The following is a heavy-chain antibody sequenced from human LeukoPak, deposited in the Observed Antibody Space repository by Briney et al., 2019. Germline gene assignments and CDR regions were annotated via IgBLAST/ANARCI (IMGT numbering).Heavy chain of an antibody. CDR3: AKAPRDYYGSGGDWFDA. J-gene: IGHJ5*02. D-gene: IGHD3-10*01. Sequence: GGSLRLSYAASGFTFDDYAMHWVRQAPGKGLEWVSGISWNSGSIGYADSVKGRFTISRDNAKNSLYLQMNSLRAEDTAVYYCAKAPRDYYGSGGDWFDAWGQGTLVTVSS. V-gene: IGHV3-9*01. CDR2: ISWNSGSI. CDR1: GFTFDDYA.